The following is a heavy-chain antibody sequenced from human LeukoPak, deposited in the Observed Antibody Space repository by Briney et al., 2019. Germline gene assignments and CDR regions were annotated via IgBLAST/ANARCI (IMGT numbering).Heavy chain of an antibody. CDR2: INHSGST. CDR3: ARVPRLASYDFWSGYYPFYYYYGMDV. CDR1: GGSFSGYY. J-gene: IGHJ6*02. D-gene: IGHD3-3*01. V-gene: IGHV4-34*01. Sequence: PSETLSLTCAVYGGSFSGYYWSWIRQPPGKGLEWIGEINHSGSTNYNPSLKSRVTISVDTSKNQFSLKLSSVTAEDTAVYYCARVPRLASYDFWSGYYPFYYYYGMDVWGQGTTVTVSS.